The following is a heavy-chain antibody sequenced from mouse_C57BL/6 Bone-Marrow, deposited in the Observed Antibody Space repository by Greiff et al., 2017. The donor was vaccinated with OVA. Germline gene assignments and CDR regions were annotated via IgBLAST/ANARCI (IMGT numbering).Heavy chain of an antibody. Sequence: EVKLVESGGGLVQPGGSLSLSCAASGFTFSSYAMSWVRQTPEKRLEWVATISDGGSYTYYPDNVKGRFTISRDNAKNNLYLQMSHLKSEDTAMYYCARDHYGSSPDYWGQGTTLTVSS. J-gene: IGHJ2*01. CDR3: ARDHYGSSPDY. D-gene: IGHD1-1*01. CDR2: ISDGGSYT. CDR1: GFTFSSYA. V-gene: IGHV5-4*01.